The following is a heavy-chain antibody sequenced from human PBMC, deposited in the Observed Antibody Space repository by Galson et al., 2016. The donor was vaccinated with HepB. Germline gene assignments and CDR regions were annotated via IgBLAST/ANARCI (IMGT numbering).Heavy chain of an antibody. CDR3: VISAPGNQWRAPGGMFS. J-gene: IGHJ5*02. CDR2: VYSGGTT. V-gene: IGHV3-53*05. Sequence: SLRLSCAASGIDVSNNYMNWVRQAPGKGLEWVSVVYSGGTTYYRDSVKGRFTIPRDRSKNPLLLQMNSLRFDDTAVYYCVISAPGNQWRAPGGMFSWGQGALVTVSS. CDR1: GIDVSNNY. D-gene: IGHD6-19*01.